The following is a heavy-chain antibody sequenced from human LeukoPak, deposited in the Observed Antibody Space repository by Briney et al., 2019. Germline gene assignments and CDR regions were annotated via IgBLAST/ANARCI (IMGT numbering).Heavy chain of an antibody. Sequence: SETLSLTCTVSGGSISSYYWSWIWQPAGKGLEWIGRIYISGSTNYNPSLKSRVTMSVDTSKNQFSLKLSSVTAADTAVYYCARTTEAHSWQTRYYSYYMDVWGKGTTVTVSS. CDR3: ARTTEAHSWQTRYYSYYMDV. CDR1: GGSISSYY. CDR2: IYISGST. V-gene: IGHV4-4*07. J-gene: IGHJ6*03. D-gene: IGHD6-13*01.